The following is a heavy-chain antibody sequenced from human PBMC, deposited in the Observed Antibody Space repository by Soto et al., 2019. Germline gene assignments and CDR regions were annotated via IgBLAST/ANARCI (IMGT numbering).Heavy chain of an antibody. Sequence: GGSLRLSCAASGFTFSSYAMHWVRQAPGKGLEWVAVISYDGSNKYYADSVKGRFTISRDNSKNTLYLQMNSLRAEDTAVYYCAKRMSVVVPAAISYYYYYGMDVWGQGTTVTVSS. D-gene: IGHD2-2*01. CDR2: ISYDGSNK. CDR1: GFTFSSYA. V-gene: IGHV3-30-3*02. J-gene: IGHJ6*02. CDR3: AKRMSVVVPAAISYYYYYGMDV.